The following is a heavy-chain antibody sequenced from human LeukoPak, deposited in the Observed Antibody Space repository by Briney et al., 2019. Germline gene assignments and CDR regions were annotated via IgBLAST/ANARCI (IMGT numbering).Heavy chain of an antibody. D-gene: IGHD6-13*01. CDR3: ARGGSSFDY. CDR1: GGSVSSYY. J-gene: IGHJ4*02. CDR2: IYYSGST. Sequence: SETLSINCTVTGGSVSSYYWSWLRQPPGKGLEWIGYIYYSGSTNYNPSLKSRVAISVDTSKNQFSLKLSSVTAADTAVYYCARGGSSFDYWGQGTLVTVSS. V-gene: IGHV4-59*02.